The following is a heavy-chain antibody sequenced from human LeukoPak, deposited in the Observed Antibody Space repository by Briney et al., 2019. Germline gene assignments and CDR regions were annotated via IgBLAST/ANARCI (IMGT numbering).Heavy chain of an antibody. D-gene: IGHD3-10*01. CDR3: AKGPSGSYYGFDM. CDR2: ISGSGGST. V-gene: IGHV3-23*01. CDR1: GFTFSSYV. Sequence: GGSLRLSCAASGFTFSSYVMSWVRQAPGKGLEWVSAISGSGGSTYFPDSVKGRFTISRDNSKNTLYLQINSLRAEDTAVYYCAKGPSGSYYGFDMWGRGTMVTVSS. J-gene: IGHJ3*02.